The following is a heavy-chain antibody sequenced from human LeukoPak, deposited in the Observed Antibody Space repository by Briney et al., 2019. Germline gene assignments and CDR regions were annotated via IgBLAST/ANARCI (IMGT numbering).Heavy chain of an antibody. Sequence: GGSLRLSCAASGFTFTSYNMNWVRQAPGKGLEWVSSITSSSSYIYYADSVKGRFTISRDNTKNSLYLQMDSLRVEDTAVYYCARDPYSGNYGAYYYYYMDVWGKGTTVTISS. CDR3: ARDPYSGNYGAYYYYYMDV. V-gene: IGHV3-21*06. CDR2: ITSSSSYI. D-gene: IGHD1-26*01. J-gene: IGHJ6*03. CDR1: GFTFTSYN.